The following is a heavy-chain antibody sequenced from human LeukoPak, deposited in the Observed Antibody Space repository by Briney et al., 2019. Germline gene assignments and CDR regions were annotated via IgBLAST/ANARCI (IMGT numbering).Heavy chain of an antibody. D-gene: IGHD5-18*01. CDR3: ARGMGYTYGTEPFEY. CDR1: GFTVSSNY. Sequence: GGSLRLSCAASGFTVSSNYMSWVRQAPGKGLEWVSVIYSGGSTYYADSVKGRFTISRDNSKNTLYLQMNSLKTEDTAVYYCARGMGYTYGTEPFEYWGQGTLVTVSS. V-gene: IGHV3-53*01. CDR2: IYSGGST. J-gene: IGHJ4*02.